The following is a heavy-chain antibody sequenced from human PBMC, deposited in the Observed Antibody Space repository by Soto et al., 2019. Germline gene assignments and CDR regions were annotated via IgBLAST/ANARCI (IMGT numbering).Heavy chain of an antibody. J-gene: IGHJ4*02. CDR2: ISGSGGST. Sequence: GGSLRLSCVASGFTFSSYAMSWVRQAPGKGLEWVSAISGSGGSTYYADSVKGRFTISRDNSKNTLYLQMNSLRAEDTAVYYCARNYDILTGYYAFDYWGQGTLVTVSS. CDR1: GFTFSSYA. V-gene: IGHV3-23*01. D-gene: IGHD3-9*01. CDR3: ARNYDILTGYYAFDY.